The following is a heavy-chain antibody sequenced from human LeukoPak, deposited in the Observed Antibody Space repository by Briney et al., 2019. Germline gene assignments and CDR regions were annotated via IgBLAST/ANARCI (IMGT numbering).Heavy chain of an antibody. J-gene: IGHJ5*02. V-gene: IGHV4-38-2*01. CDR1: GDSISSGYY. CDR3: ARNLSITIVRGVTKLNWFDP. CDR2: VYHSGST. D-gene: IGHD3-10*01. Sequence: SETLSLTCAVSGDSISSGYYWGWIRQPPGKGLEWIGSVYHSGSTHYNPSLKSRVTISVDTSKNQFSLKLSSVTAADTAVYYCARNLSITIVRGVTKLNWFDPWGQGTLVTVSS.